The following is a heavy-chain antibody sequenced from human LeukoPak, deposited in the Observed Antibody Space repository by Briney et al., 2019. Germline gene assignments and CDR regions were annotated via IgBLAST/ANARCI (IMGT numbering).Heavy chain of an antibody. Sequence: SETLSLTCSVSGDSVSSGYWSWIRQPPGKGLEWNGYIYDSGITDYNSSLKSRLTISVDTSNNQFSLNLRSVTAADTAVYYCAGRGHRYSRDWGQGILVSVSS. CDR3: AGRGHRYSRD. CDR2: IYDSGIT. CDR1: GDSVSSGY. J-gene: IGHJ1*01. D-gene: IGHD2-15*01. V-gene: IGHV4-4*09.